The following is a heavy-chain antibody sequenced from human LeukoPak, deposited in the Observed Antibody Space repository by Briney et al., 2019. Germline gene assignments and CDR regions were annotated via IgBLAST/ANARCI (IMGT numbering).Heavy chain of an antibody. D-gene: IGHD2-21*02. CDR3: ARDIAVTAAGVDY. V-gene: IGHV3-48*02. J-gene: IGHJ4*02. CDR1: GFTFSSYS. CDR2: ISSSSSTI. Sequence: GGSLRLSCAASGFTFSSYSMNWVPQAPGKGLEWVSYISSSSSTIYYADSVKGRFTISRDNAKNPLYLQMNSLRDEDTAVYYCARDIAVTAAGVDYWGQGTLVTVSS.